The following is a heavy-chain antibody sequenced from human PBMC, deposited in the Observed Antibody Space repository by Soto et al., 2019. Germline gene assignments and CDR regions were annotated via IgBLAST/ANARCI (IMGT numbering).Heavy chain of an antibody. D-gene: IGHD5-18*01. J-gene: IGHJ4*02. CDR2: IIPIFGTA. V-gene: IGHV1-69*13. Sequence: ASVKVSCKASGGTFSSYAISWVRQAPGQGLEWMGGIIPIFGTANYAQKFQGRVTITADESTSTAYMELSSLRSEDTAVYYCAFAVDTAMAKSYFDYWGQGTLVTVS. CDR3: AFAVDTAMAKSYFDY. CDR1: GGTFSSYA.